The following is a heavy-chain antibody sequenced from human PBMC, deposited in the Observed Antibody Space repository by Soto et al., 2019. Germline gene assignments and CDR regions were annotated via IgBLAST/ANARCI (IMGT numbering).Heavy chain of an antibody. J-gene: IGHJ6*02. CDR2: IIPIFGTA. Sequence: ASVKVSCKASGGTFSSYAISWVRQAPGQGLEWMGGIIPIFGTANYAQKFQGRVTITADESTSTAYMELSSLRSEDTAVYYCARALVVPAANYYYGMDVWGQGTTVTVSS. D-gene: IGHD2-2*01. CDR1: GGTFSSYA. CDR3: ARALVVPAANYYYGMDV. V-gene: IGHV1-69*13.